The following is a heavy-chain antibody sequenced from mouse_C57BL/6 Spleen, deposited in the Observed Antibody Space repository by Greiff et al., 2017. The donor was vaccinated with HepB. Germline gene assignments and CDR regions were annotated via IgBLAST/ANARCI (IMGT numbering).Heavy chain of an antibody. CDR2: IYPGSGST. CDR3: ARDYGSDY. Sequence: VQLQQPGAELVKPGASVKMSCKASGYTFTSYWITWVKQRPGQGLEWIGDIYPGSGSTNYNEKFKSKATLTVVTSSSTAYMQLSSLTSEDSAVYYCARDYGSDYWGQGTTLTVSS. V-gene: IGHV1-55*01. D-gene: IGHD2-2*01. J-gene: IGHJ2*01. CDR1: GYTFTSYW.